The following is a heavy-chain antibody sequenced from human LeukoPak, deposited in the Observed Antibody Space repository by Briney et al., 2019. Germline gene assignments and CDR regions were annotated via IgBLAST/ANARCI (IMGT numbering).Heavy chain of an antibody. J-gene: IGHJ4*02. Sequence: SETLSLTCTVSRGSISGSIRSYYWSWLRQPPGKGLERIGYISSSVSVNDNPSLRSRVTISVDTSKNQFFLNLSSVSAADTAVYYCARIPLGYSGAYYFDYWGQGTLVTVSP. D-gene: IGHD5-12*01. V-gene: IGHV4-4*09. CDR1: RGSISGSIRSYY. CDR3: ARIPLGYSGAYYFDY. CDR2: ISSSVSV.